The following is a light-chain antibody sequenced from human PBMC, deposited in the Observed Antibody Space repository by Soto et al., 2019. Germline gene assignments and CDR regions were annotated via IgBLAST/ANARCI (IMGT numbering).Light chain of an antibody. J-gene: IGKJ3*01. CDR3: QQYNAFSSSVT. CDR1: QNINDW. CDR2: DAS. V-gene: IGKV1-5*01. Sequence: DIQMTQSPSTLSVSVGDGVTITCRASQNINDWLAWYQQKPGKAPKLLIYDASSLQSGVPSRFSGSGSGTEFTLTISSLQPEDFATYYCQQYNAFSSSVTIGPGTKVEIK.